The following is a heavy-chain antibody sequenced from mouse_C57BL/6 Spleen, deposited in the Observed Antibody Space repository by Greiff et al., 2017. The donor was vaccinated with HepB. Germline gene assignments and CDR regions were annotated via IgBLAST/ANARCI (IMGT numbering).Heavy chain of an antibody. Sequence: VQLQQSGPELVKPGASVKMSCKASGYTFTDYNMHWVKQSHGKSLEWIGYINPNNGGTSYNQKFKGKATLTVNKSSSTAYMELRSLTSEDSAVYYCAREGYYGSSYGWYFDVWGTGTTVTVSS. J-gene: IGHJ1*03. CDR1: GYTFTDYN. V-gene: IGHV1-22*01. D-gene: IGHD1-1*01. CDR3: AREGYYGSSYGWYFDV. CDR2: INPNNGGT.